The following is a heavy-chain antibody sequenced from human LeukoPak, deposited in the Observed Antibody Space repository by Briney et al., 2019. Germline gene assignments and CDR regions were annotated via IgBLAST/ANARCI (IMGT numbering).Heavy chain of an antibody. CDR3: AGTTWIQLWAFDY. Sequence: SETLSLTCTVSGGSISSGSYYWSWIRQPAGKGLEWIGRIYTSGSTNYNPSLKSRVTISIDTSKNQFSLKLSSVTAADTAVYFCAGTTWIQLWAFDYWGQGTLVTVSS. V-gene: IGHV4-61*02. J-gene: IGHJ4*02. D-gene: IGHD5-18*01. CDR2: IYTSGST. CDR1: GGSISSGSYY.